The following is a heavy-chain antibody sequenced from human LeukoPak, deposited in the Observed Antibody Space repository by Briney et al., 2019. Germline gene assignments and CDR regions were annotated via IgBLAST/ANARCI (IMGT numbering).Heavy chain of an antibody. CDR3: ARVPYYMDV. Sequence: SETLSLTCTVSGGSISSYYWSWIRQPPGKGLEWIGYIYYSGSTNYNPSLKSRVTISVDTSKNQFSLKPSSVTAADTAVYYCARVPYYMDVWGKGTTVTVSS. CDR2: IYYSGST. J-gene: IGHJ6*03. CDR1: GGSISSYY. V-gene: IGHV4-59*01.